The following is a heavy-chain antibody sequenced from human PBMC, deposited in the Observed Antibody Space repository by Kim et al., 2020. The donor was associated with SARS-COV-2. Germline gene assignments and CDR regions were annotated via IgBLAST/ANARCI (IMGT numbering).Heavy chain of an antibody. CDR1: GFTFSSYA. D-gene: IGHD3-16*02. Sequence: GGSLRLSCAASGFTFSSYAMHWVRQAPGKGLEWVAVISYDGSNKYYADSVKGRFTISRDNSKNTLYLQMNSLRAEDTAVYYCARDVIMITFGGVIGLPYYYYGMDVWGQGTTVTVSS. J-gene: IGHJ6*02. CDR2: ISYDGSNK. V-gene: IGHV3-30*04. CDR3: ARDVIMITFGGVIGLPYYYYGMDV.